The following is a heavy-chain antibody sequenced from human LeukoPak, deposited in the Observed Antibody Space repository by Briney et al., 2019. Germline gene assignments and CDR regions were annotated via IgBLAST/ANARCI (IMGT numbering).Heavy chain of an antibody. CDR1: GYSFTNYW. Sequence: GESLKISCKGSGYSFTNYWIGWVRQMPGKGLEWMGIIYPGDSATKYSPSFQGQVTISADKSISTAYLQWSSLKASDTATYYCARQYCDTTNCHLYYYGMDVWGQGTTVTVSS. J-gene: IGHJ6*02. CDR3: ARQYCDTTNCHLYYYGMDV. CDR2: IYPGDSAT. V-gene: IGHV5-51*01. D-gene: IGHD2-2*01.